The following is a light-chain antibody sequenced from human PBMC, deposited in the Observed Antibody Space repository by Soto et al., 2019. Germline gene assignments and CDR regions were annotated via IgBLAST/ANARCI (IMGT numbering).Light chain of an antibody. CDR3: SSYTSSSTWV. Sequence: AVVTQPASVSGSPGQSIAISCTGTSSDVGGYNYVSWYQQHPGKTPNLMIYDVSNRPSGVSNRFSGSKSGNTASLTISGLQAEDEADYYCSSYTSSSTWVFGGGTKLTVL. J-gene: IGLJ3*02. CDR2: DVS. V-gene: IGLV2-14*01. CDR1: SSDVGGYNY.